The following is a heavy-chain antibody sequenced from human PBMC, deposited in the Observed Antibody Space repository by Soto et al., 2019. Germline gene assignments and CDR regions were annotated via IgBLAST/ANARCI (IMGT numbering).Heavy chain of an antibody. CDR1: SGPISKGDYY. CDR3: ARDRSIFGVVALDYGMDV. Sequence: SENMSLTSTIYSGPISKGDYYWSWIRQHPGMGLEWIGYIYYSGSTYYNPSLKSRVTISVDTSKNQFSLKLSSVTAADTAVYYCARDRSIFGVVALDYGMDVWGQGTTVTVSS. V-gene: IGHV4-30-4*01. CDR2: IYYSGST. J-gene: IGHJ6*02. D-gene: IGHD3-3*01.